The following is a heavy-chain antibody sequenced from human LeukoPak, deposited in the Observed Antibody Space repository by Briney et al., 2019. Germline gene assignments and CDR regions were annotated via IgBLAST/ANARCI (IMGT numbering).Heavy chain of an antibody. CDR2: ISSSGTYI. J-gene: IGHJ4*02. V-gene: IGHV3-21*01. CDR3: AKDDGSGWAFDY. Sequence: PGGSLRLSCAASGLTVSSYSMNWVRQAPGKGLEWVSSISSSGTYIYYADSVKGRFSISRDNAKKSLYLQMNSLRAEDTAVYYCAKDDGSGWAFDYWGQGTLVTVSS. CDR1: GLTVSSYS. D-gene: IGHD6-19*01.